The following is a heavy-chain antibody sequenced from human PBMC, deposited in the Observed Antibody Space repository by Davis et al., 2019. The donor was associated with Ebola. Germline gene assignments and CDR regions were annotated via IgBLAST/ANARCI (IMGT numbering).Heavy chain of an antibody. CDR2: TSYDGSNS. CDR1: GFTFSSFA. Sequence: PGGSLRLSCAASGFTFSSFAMFWVRQAPGKGLEWVAATSYDGSNSYYPDSVRGRFTISRDNSKNTLYLQMNSLRAEDTATYYCARYCHYTDCSYFDCWGQGTMVAVSS. J-gene: IGHJ4*02. D-gene: IGHD3-16*01. V-gene: IGHV3-30*04. CDR3: ARYCHYTDCSYFDC.